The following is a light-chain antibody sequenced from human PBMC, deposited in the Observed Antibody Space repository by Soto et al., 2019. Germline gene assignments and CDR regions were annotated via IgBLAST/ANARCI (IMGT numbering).Light chain of an antibody. Sequence: EIVLTQSPGTLSLSPGERATISCGTSQSLSTNYLARYQQKPGQAPRLLIYDASSRATGIPDRFSGSGFGTDFTLTIIILEPEDFALYFCQQYDTSTWTFGQGTKVDIK. CDR3: QQYDTSTWT. J-gene: IGKJ1*01. V-gene: IGKV3-20*01. CDR2: DAS. CDR1: QSLSTNY.